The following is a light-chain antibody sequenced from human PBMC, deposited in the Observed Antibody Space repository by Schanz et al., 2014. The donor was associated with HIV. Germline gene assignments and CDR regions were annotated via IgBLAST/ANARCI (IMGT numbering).Light chain of an antibody. V-gene: IGLV1-44*01. CDR1: NSNIGSTP. CDR2: NDH. Sequence: QSVLTQPPSASGTPGQRVTISCSGSNSNIGSTPVNWYQQLPGTAPRLLLYNDHFRPSGVPGRFSGSQSGTSASLAISGLQSEDESDFFCATWDDSLDGWVFGGGTKLTVL. CDR3: ATWDDSLDGWV. J-gene: IGLJ3*02.